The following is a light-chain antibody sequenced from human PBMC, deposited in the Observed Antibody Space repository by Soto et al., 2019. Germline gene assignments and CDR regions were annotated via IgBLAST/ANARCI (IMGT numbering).Light chain of an antibody. CDR1: SSDVGGYNY. CDR3: SSYTSSSTLEV. Sequence: QSVLTQPASVSGSPGQSITISCTGTSSDVGGYNYVSWYQQHPGKAPKLMIYDVSNRPSGFSNRFSGSKSGNTASLTISGLQAEDEADYYCSSYTSSSTLEVFGTGTQLTVL. V-gene: IGLV2-14*01. CDR2: DVS. J-gene: IGLJ1*01.